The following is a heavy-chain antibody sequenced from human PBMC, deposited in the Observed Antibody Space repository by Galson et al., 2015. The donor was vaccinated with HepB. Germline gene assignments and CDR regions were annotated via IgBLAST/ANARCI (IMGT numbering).Heavy chain of an antibody. V-gene: IGHV3-43*01. CDR3: TRESWGNAFDI. J-gene: IGHJ3*02. CDR1: GFTFEDYT. D-gene: IGHD3-16*01. Sequence: SLRLSCAASGFTFEDYTMHWVRQAPGTGLEWVSLISWDGSATYYGASVKDRFTISRDNSRNSLYLQLSSLRNEDTALYYCTRESWGNAFDIWGQGTMVIVSS. CDR2: ISWDGSAT.